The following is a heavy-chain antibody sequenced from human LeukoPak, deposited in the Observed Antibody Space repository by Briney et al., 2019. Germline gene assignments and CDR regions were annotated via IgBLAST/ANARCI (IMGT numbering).Heavy chain of an antibody. J-gene: IGHJ6*03. CDR3: TTDPTGTPSSYYYYMDV. Sequence: TGGSLRLSCAASGFTFSNAWMSWVRQAPGKGLEWVGRIKSKTDGGTTDYAAPVKGRFTISRDDSKNTLYLQMNSLKTEDTAVYYCTTDPTGTPSSYYYYMDVWGKGTTVTVSS. CDR1: GFTFSNAW. D-gene: IGHD4-17*01. CDR2: IKSKTDGGTT. V-gene: IGHV3-15*01.